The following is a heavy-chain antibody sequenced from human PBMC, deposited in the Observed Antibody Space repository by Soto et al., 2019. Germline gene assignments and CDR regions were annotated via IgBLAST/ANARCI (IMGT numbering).Heavy chain of an antibody. D-gene: IGHD2-2*01. CDR3: ARGGINCSSTSCYYNWFDP. V-gene: IGHV4-34*01. CDR2: INHSGST. CDR1: GGSFSCYY. Sequence: SETLYLTCAVYGGSFSCYYWSWIRQPPGKGLEWIGEINHSGSTNYNPSLKSRVTISVDTSKNQFSLKLSSVTAADTAVYYCARGGINCSSTSCYYNWFDPWGQGTLVTVSS. J-gene: IGHJ5*02.